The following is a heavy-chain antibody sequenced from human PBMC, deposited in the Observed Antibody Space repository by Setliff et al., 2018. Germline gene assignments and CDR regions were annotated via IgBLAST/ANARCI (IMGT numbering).Heavy chain of an antibody. CDR2: IKQDGSEK. Sequence: PGGSLRLSCAASGFTFSSYWMSWVRQAPGKGLEWVANIKQDGSEKYYVDSVKGRFTISRDNAKNSLYLQMNSLRAEDTAVYYCARDKGSSWYLRRILDYWGQGTLVTVS. J-gene: IGHJ4*02. V-gene: IGHV3-7*01. CDR1: GFTFSSYW. CDR3: ARDKGSSWYLRRILDY. D-gene: IGHD6-13*01.